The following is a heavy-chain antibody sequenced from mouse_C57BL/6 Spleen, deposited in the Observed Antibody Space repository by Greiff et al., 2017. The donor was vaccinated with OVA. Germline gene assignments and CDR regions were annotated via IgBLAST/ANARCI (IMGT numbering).Heavy chain of an antibody. Sequence: QVQLQQSGTELVKPGASVKLSCKASGYTFTSYWMHWVKQRPGQGLEWIGNINPSNGGTNYNEKFKSKATLTVDKSSSTAYMQLSSLTSEDSAVYYCARSESSYDYAMDYWGQGTSVTVSS. V-gene: IGHV1-53*01. CDR2: INPSNGGT. CDR3: ARSESSYDYAMDY. J-gene: IGHJ4*01. CDR1: GYTFTSYW. D-gene: IGHD1-1*01.